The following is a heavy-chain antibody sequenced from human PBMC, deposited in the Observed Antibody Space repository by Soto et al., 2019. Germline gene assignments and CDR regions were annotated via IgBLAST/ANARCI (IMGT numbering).Heavy chain of an antibody. CDR3: ARMTRYSGYEEIDY. CDR1: GGSISSSRYY. Sequence: ETLSLTCTVSGGSISSSRYYWGWIRQPPGKGLEWIGSSHYSGSTYYNPSLKSRVTISEDTSKNQFSLKLTSVTAADTAVYYCARMTRYSGYEEIDYWGQGTLVTVSS. J-gene: IGHJ4*02. V-gene: IGHV4-39*01. D-gene: IGHD5-12*01. CDR2: SHYSGST.